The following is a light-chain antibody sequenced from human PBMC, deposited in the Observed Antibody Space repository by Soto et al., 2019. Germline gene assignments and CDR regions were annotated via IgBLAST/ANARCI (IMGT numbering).Light chain of an antibody. J-gene: IGKJ1*01. CDR1: QSVSSN. Sequence: EIGMTQSPATLSVSPGERATLSCRASQSVSSNLAWYQQKPGQAPRLLIYGASTRATGIPARFSGSGSGTEFTLTISSLQSEDFAVYYCQQYNNWPPWTFGQGTK. CDR2: GAS. V-gene: IGKV3-15*01. CDR3: QQYNNWPPWT.